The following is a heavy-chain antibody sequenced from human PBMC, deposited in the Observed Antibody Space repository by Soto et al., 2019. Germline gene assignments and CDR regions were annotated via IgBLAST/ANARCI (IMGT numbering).Heavy chain of an antibody. V-gene: IGHV6-1*01. Sequence: SQTLSLTCAISGDSVSSNSAAWNWIRQSPSRGLEWLGRTYYRSKWYNDYAVSVKSRITINPDTSKNQFSLQLNSVTPEDRAVYYCAREEGYCSGGSYSRGRYYYYGMDVWGQGTTVTVSS. CDR1: GDSVSSNSAA. D-gene: IGHD2-15*01. CDR2: TYYRSKWYN. J-gene: IGHJ6*02. CDR3: AREEGYCSGGSYSRGRYYYYGMDV.